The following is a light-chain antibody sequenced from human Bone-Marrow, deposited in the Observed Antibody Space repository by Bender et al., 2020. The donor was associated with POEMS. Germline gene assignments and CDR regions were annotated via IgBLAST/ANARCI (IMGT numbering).Light chain of an antibody. CDR3: AAWDDSLSGWV. CDR1: RSNIGSNT. J-gene: IGLJ3*02. V-gene: IGLV1-44*01. CDR2: SSD. Sequence: QSVLTQPPSASGTPGQRVTISCSGSRSNIGSNTVIWYQQFPGSAPKLLIYSSDLRASGVPDRFSAFKSGTSASLAISGLQSGDEADYYCAAWDDSLSGWVFGGGTKLTVL.